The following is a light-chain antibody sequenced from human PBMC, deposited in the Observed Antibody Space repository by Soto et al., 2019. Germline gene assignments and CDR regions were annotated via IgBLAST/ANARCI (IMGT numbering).Light chain of an antibody. Sequence: QSALTQPASVSGSPGQSITVSCTGSTTDIGTYNYVSWYQQLPGKAPKLIIFEVTNRPSGVSDRFSGSKSGNTASLTISGLQTEDEADYYCASFTTSSTRVFGSGTKVTVL. CDR3: ASFTTSSTRV. CDR1: TTDIGTYNY. V-gene: IGLV2-14*01. CDR2: EVT. J-gene: IGLJ1*01.